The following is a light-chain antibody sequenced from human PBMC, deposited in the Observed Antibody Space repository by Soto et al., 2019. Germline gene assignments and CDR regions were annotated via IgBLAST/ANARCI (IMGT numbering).Light chain of an antibody. CDR2: AAS. V-gene: IGKV1-8*01. CDR3: PQYYLYPRT. J-gene: IGKJ1*01. Sequence: IRMTQSPSSFSASTGDRVTITCRASQGISSFLAWYQQKSGQAPKLLMYAASTLQSGVPSRFSGSGSGTDFNLAISSLQSEDFATYYCPQYYLYPRTFGQGPELEIK. CDR1: QGISSF.